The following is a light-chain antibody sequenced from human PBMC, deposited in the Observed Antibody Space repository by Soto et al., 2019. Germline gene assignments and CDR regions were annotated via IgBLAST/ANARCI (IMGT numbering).Light chain of an antibody. CDR2: DDN. J-gene: IGLJ1*01. CDR1: SSNIGGNS. Sequence: SVLTQPPSVSAAPGQKVTISCSGSSSNIGGNSVSWYQQLPGTAPKLLIYDDNKRPSGIPDRFSGSKSGTSATLGIIGLQAEDEADYYCQSYDSSLSGFYVFGTGTKVTVL. CDR3: QSYDSSLSGFYV. V-gene: IGLV1-51*01.